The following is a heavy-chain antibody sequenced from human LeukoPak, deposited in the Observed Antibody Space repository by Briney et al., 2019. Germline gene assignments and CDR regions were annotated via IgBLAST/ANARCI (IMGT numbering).Heavy chain of an antibody. CDR1: GYTFTSYG. V-gene: IGHV1-18*01. CDR2: ISAYNGNT. D-gene: IGHD3-10*01. Sequence: ASVKVSCKASGYTFTSYGFSWVRQAPGQGLEWMGWISAYNGNTNYAQKLQGRVTMTTDTSTSTAYMELRSLRSDDTAVYYCARDYYYGSGSYFERSGVYYFDYWGQGTLVTVSS. CDR3: ARDYYYGSGSYFERSGVYYFDY. J-gene: IGHJ4*02.